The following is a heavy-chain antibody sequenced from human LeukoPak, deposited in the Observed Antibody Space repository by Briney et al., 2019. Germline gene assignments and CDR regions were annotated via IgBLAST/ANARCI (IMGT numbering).Heavy chain of an antibody. V-gene: IGHV4-39*07. J-gene: IGHJ6*03. CDR2: IFYSGST. CDR1: GGSISTSNYY. CDR3: ASGPSGYENYYYYYMDV. D-gene: IGHD5-12*01. Sequence: SETLSLTCTVSGGSISTSNYYWGWIRQPPGKGLEWIGNIFYSGSTYYSPSLRSRVTISLDTSRNQFSLKLNSVTAADTAVYYCASGPSGYENYYYYYMDVWGKGTTVTVSS.